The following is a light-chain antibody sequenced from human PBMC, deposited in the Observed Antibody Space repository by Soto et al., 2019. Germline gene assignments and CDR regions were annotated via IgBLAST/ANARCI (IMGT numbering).Light chain of an antibody. CDR1: QSVSSY. CDR3: QQRSNSPQT. V-gene: IGKV3-11*01. J-gene: IGKJ2*01. Sequence: EIVLTQSPATLSLSPGERATLSCRASQSVSSYLAWYQQKPGQAPRLLIYDASNRATGIPARFSGSGSGTDFTLTISSLEPEDFAVYSCQQRSNSPQTFGQGTKLEIK. CDR2: DAS.